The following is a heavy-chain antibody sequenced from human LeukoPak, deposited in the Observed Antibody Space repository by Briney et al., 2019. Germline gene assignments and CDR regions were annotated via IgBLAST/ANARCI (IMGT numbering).Heavy chain of an antibody. D-gene: IGHD2-21*02. CDR1: GVTFSSYS. Sequence: GGSLRLSCAACGVTFSSYSMKWVRQARGKGVEWGSSISSSSSYIYYADSVRGRFTISRDNAKTSLYLQMNSLRAEDTAVYYCARDHGASTYCGGDCYRNDAFDIWGQGTMVTVSS. CDR3: ARDHGASTYCGGDCYRNDAFDI. V-gene: IGHV3-21*01. CDR2: ISSSSSYI. J-gene: IGHJ3*02.